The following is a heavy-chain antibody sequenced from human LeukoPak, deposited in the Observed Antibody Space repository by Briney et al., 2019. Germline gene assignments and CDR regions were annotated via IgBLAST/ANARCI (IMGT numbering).Heavy chain of an antibody. D-gene: IGHD1-1*01. CDR3: ARGQQLEP. CDR1: GGSISSYY. J-gene: IGHJ4*02. V-gene: IGHV4-59*06. CDR2: IYYSGST. Sequence: SETLSLTCTVSGGSISSYYWSWIRQPPGKGLEWIGYIYYSGSTYYNPSLKSRVTISVDTSKNQFSLNLNSVTAADTAVYYCARGQQLEPWGQGTLVTVSS.